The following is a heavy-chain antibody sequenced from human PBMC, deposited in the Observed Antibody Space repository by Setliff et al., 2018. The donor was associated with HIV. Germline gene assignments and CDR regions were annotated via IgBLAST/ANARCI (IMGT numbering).Heavy chain of an antibody. J-gene: IGHJ4*02. CDR2: ISGYNGHT. CDR1: GYTFSSFA. CDR3: ARVGPFEFDSSGYAEF. D-gene: IGHD3-22*01. Sequence: RASVKVSCKASGYTFSSFAMSWVRQAPGQGLEWVAWISGYNGHTNYAQRFQGRVTVTTDTSTSTAYMELRSLRSDDTAVYFCARVGPFEFDSSGYAEFWGQGTPVTVS. V-gene: IGHV1-18*01.